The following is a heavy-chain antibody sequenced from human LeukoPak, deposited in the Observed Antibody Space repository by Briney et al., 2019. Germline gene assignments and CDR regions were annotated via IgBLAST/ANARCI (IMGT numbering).Heavy chain of an antibody. V-gene: IGHV1-18*01. Sequence: ASVKVSCKASGYTFTSYGISWVRQAPGQGLEWMGWISGYNGKTNYAQKLQGRVTMTTDTSTSTAYMELRSLRSDDTAVYYCARDAAAAGTNWFDPWGQGTLVTVSS. J-gene: IGHJ5*02. D-gene: IGHD6-13*01. CDR3: ARDAAAAGTNWFDP. CDR2: ISGYNGKT. CDR1: GYTFTSYG.